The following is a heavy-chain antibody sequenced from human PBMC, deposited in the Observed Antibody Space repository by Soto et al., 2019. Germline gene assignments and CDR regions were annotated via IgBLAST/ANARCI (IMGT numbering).Heavy chain of an antibody. CDR2: IYHSGST. V-gene: IGHV4-4*02. Sequence: SETLSLTCAVSGGSISTVNWGSWVRQPPGXGLEWIGEIYHSGSTNYNPSLKSRVTISVDISKNQFSLTLTSVTAADTALYYCARDEGHCSENACRTFDCWGRGTLVTVSS. D-gene: IGHD2-15*01. CDR3: ARDEGHCSENACRTFDC. J-gene: IGHJ4*02. CDR1: GGSISTVNW.